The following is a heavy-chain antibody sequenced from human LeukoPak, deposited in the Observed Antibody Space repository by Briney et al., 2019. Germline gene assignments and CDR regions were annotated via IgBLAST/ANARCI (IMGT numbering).Heavy chain of an antibody. CDR2: ISYDGSNK. CDR3: ARRSITMVRGVTYYFDY. V-gene: IGHV3-30*04. D-gene: IGHD3-10*01. CDR1: GFTFSSYA. Sequence: GGSLRLSCAASGFTFSSYAMHWVRQAPGKGLEWVAVISYDGSNKYYADSVKGRFTISRDNSKNTLYLQMNSLRAEDTAVYYCARRSITMVRGVTYYFDYWGQGTLVTVSS. J-gene: IGHJ4*02.